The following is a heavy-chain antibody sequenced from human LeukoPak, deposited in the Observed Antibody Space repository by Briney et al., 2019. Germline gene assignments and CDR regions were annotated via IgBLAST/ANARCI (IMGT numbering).Heavy chain of an antibody. CDR2: IYYSGGN. CDR3: ARGPYYFDS. V-gene: IGHV4-39*07. J-gene: IGHJ4*02. Sequence: SETLSLTCTVSGGSISSSGYYWGWIRQPPGRGLEWIGSIYYSGGNYYNPSLNSRVTISVDTSKNQFSLRLSSVTAADTAVYYCARGPYYFDSWGPGTLVTVSS. CDR1: GGSISSSGYY.